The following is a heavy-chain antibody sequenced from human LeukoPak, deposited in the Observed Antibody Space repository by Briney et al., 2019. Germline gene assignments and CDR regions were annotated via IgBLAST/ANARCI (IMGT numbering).Heavy chain of an antibody. D-gene: IGHD6-6*01. V-gene: IGHV3-23*01. CDR2: ISGSGGRT. CDR1: GFTFNNYA. Sequence: GGSLRLSCASSGFTFNNYAISWVRQAPGKGLEWVATISGSGGRTYYADSVKGRFTISRDNSKNTVLLQMNSLRAEDTAVYYCAKGSSRPPNAFDIWGQGTLVTVSS. J-gene: IGHJ3*02. CDR3: AKGSSRPPNAFDI.